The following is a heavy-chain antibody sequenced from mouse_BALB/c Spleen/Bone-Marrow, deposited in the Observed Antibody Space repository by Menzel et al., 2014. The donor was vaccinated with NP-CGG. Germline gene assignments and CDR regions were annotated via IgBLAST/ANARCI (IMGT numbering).Heavy chain of an antibody. D-gene: IGHD2-1*01. CDR3: ARHYGTIYYYAMDY. J-gene: IGHJ4*01. CDR1: GFTFSSFG. CDR2: ISSGSSTI. Sequence: EVKLVESGGGLVQPGGSRKLSCAASGFTFSSFGMHWVRQAPEKGLGWVAYISSGSSTIYYADTVKGRFTISRDNPKNTLFLQMTSLRSEDTAMYYCARHYGTIYYYAMDYWGQGTSVTVSS. V-gene: IGHV5-17*02.